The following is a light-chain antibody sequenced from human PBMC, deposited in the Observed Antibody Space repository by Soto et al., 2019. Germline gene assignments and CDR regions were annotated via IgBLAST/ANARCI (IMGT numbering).Light chain of an antibody. CDR1: SGHSSYA. CDR2: LNSDGSH. CDR3: QTWGNGCPVV. Sequence: QSVLTQSPSASASLGASVKLTCTLSSGHSSYAIAWHQQQPEKGPRYLMKLNSDGSHSKGDGIPDRFSGSSSGAERYLTISSLQSEDEADYYCQTWGNGCPVVFGGGTKLTVL. J-gene: IGLJ2*01. V-gene: IGLV4-69*01.